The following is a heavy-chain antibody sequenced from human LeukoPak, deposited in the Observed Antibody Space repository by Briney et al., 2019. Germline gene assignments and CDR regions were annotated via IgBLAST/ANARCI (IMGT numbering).Heavy chain of an antibody. CDR2: ISYDGSNK. V-gene: IGHV3-30-3*01. CDR1: GFTFSSYA. Sequence: GGSLRLSCAASGFTFSSYAMHWVRQAPGKGLEWVAVISYDGSNKYYADSVKGRFTISRDNSKNTLYLQMNSLRAEDTAVYYCAKDLSSGWQLSFDYWGQGTLVTVSS. J-gene: IGHJ4*02. CDR3: AKDLSSGWQLSFDY. D-gene: IGHD6-19*01.